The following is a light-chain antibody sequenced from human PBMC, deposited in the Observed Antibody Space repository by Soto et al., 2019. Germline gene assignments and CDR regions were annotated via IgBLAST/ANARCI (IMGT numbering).Light chain of an antibody. Sequence: QAVVTQPPSVSEAPRQRVTISCSGSSSNIGNNAVNWYQHLPGKAPKLLIYFDDLLPSGVSDRFSGSKSGTSASLAISGLQSEDEADYYCAVWDDSLHGLVFGGGTQLTVL. V-gene: IGLV1-36*01. CDR3: AVWDDSLHGLV. J-gene: IGLJ3*02. CDR2: FDD. CDR1: SSNIGNNA.